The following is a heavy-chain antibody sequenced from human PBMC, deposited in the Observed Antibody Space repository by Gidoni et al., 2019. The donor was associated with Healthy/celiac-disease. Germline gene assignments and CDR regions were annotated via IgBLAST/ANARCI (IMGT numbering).Heavy chain of an antibody. D-gene: IGHD3-3*01. CDR2: IAYDGSNK. Sequence: VQLVASGGGVVQPGRSMRLSCAASGFTSSSYGMHWVRQAPGKVLEWVSVIAYDGSNKYYADSVTGRFTISRDNSKNTLYLQMNSLRAEDTAVYYCAKDHYDFWSGSGFDYWGQGTLVTVSS. CDR1: GFTSSSYG. CDR3: AKDHYDFWSGSGFDY. V-gene: IGHV3-30*18. J-gene: IGHJ4*02.